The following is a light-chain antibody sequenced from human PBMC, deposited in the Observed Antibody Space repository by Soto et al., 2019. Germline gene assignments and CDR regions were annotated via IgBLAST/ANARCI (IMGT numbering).Light chain of an antibody. Sequence: DIQMTQSPSTLSASVGDRVTITCRASQSISSWLAWYQQKPGRLPRLLIYRASTLESGVPSRFSGSGSGPEFTLTISSLQPDDFATYYCHQYDTYLWTFGQGTKVESK. J-gene: IGKJ1*01. V-gene: IGKV1-5*03. CDR3: HQYDTYLWT. CDR1: QSISSW. CDR2: RAS.